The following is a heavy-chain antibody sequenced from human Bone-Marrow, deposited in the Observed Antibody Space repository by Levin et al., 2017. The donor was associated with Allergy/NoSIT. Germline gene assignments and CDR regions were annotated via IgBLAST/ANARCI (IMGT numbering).Heavy chain of an antibody. D-gene: IGHD3-22*01. V-gene: IGHV3-30*04. CDR3: ARGDYDSSGYYASELDY. Sequence: LSLTCAASGFTLSSYAMHWVRQAPGKGLEWVAVISYDGSNKYYADSVKGRFTISRDNSKNTLYLQMNSLRAEDTAVYYCARGDYDSSGYYASELDYWGQGTLVTVSS. CDR2: ISYDGSNK. J-gene: IGHJ4*02. CDR1: GFTLSSYA.